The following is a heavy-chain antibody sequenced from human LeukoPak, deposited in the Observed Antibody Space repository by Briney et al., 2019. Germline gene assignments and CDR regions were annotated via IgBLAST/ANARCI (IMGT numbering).Heavy chain of an antibody. Sequence: GGSLRLSCAASGFTFSSYWMHWVRQAPGKGLEWVANIKQDGSEKYYVDSVKGRFSISRDNARNSLHLQMNSLRAEDTAVYHCARDCGILRTDCGDALDIWGQGTMVTVSS. CDR2: IKQDGSEK. J-gene: IGHJ3*02. D-gene: IGHD2-21*01. CDR1: GFTFSSYW. V-gene: IGHV3-7*03. CDR3: ARDCGILRTDCGDALDI.